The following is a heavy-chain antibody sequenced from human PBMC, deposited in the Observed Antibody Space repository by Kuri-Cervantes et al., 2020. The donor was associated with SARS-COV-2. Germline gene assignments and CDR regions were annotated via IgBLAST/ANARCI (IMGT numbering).Heavy chain of an antibody. CDR2: IKQDGSEK. CDR3: ARVQDYYSNSQFDY. D-gene: IGHD4-11*01. V-gene: IGHV3-7*05. CDR1: GFTFSSYA. Sequence: GESLKISCAASGFTFSSYAMHWVRQAPGKGLEWVANIKQDGSEKYYVDSVKGRFTISRDNAKNSLYLQMNSLRAEDTAVYYCARVQDYYSNSQFDYWGQGTLVTVSS. J-gene: IGHJ4*02.